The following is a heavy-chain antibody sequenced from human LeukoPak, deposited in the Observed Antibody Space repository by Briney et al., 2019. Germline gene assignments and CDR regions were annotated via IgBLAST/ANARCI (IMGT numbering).Heavy chain of an antibody. Sequence: GRSLRLSCAASGFTFSSYGMHWVRQAPGKGLEWVAVISYDGSNKYYADSVKGRFTISRDNSKNTLYLQMNSLRAEDKAVYYCAKDGLRWFGVHFDYWGQGTLVTVSS. CDR1: GFTFSSYG. CDR2: ISYDGSNK. D-gene: IGHD3-10*01. V-gene: IGHV3-30*18. J-gene: IGHJ4*02. CDR3: AKDGLRWFGVHFDY.